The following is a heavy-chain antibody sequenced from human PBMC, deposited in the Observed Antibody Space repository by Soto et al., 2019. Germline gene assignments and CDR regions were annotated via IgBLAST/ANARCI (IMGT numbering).Heavy chain of an antibody. CDR3: ARFSWAFDP. V-gene: IGHV4-31*03. CDR1: GGSISSGGYY. Sequence: PSETLSLTCTVSGGSISSGGYYWSGIRQHPGKGLEGIGYIYYSGSTYYNPSLKSRVTISVDTSKNQFSLKLSSVTAAETAVYYCARFSWAFDPWGQGTLVTVSS. D-gene: IGHD7-27*01. CDR2: IYYSGST. J-gene: IGHJ5*02.